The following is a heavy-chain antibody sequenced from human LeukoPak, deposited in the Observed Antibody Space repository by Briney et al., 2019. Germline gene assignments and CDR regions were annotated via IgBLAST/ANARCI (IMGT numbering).Heavy chain of an antibody. CDR2: IWYDGSNT. V-gene: IGHV3-33*01. CDR1: GFNFSSFV. J-gene: IGHJ4*02. Sequence: PGGSLRLSCAASGFNFSSFVMHWVRQAPGKGLEWVAVIWYDGSNTYYADSVKGRFTISRDNSKNTLYLQMNSLRAEDTAVYYCARGPSAYPKCFDYWGQGTLVTVSS. CDR3: ARGPSAYPKCFDY.